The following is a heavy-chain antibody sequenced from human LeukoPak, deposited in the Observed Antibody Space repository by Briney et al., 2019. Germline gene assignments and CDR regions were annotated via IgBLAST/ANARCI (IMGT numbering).Heavy chain of an antibody. CDR3: AKVLRLRYFDWSVQPPDH. CDR2: IRYDGSNK. Sequence: GGSLRLSCAASGFTFSSYGMHWVRQAPGKGLEWVAFIRYDGSNKYYADPVKGRFTISRDNSKNTLYLQMNSLRAEDTAVYYCAKVLRLRYFDWSVQPPDHWGQGTLVTVSS. V-gene: IGHV3-30*02. D-gene: IGHD3-9*01. CDR1: GFTFSSYG. J-gene: IGHJ4*02.